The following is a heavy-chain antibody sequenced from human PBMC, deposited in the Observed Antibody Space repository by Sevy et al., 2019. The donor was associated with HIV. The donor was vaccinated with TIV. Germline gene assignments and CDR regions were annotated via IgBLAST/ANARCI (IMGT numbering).Heavy chain of an antibody. Sequence: GGSLRLSCAASGFTFSDYYMSWIRQAPGKGLEWVSYISSSGSTIYYADSVKGRFTISRDNAKNSLYLQMNSLRAEDTAGYYCARSRKTVVVVSMYFYGMDVWGQGTTVTVSS. D-gene: IGHD2-15*01. V-gene: IGHV3-11*01. CDR2: ISSSGSTI. J-gene: IGHJ6*02. CDR1: GFTFSDYY. CDR3: ARSRKTVVVVSMYFYGMDV.